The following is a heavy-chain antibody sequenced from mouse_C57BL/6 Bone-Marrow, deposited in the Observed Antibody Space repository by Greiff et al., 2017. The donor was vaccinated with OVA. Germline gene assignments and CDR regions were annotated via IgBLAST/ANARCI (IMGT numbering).Heavy chain of an antibody. CDR3: VRHLGFAY. CDR1: GFSFNTYA. V-gene: IGHV10-1*01. CDR2: IRSKSNNYAT. Sequence: EVKLMESGGGLVQPKGSLKLSCAASGFSFNTYAMNWVRQAPGKGLEWVARIRSKSNNYATYYADSVKDRFTISRDDSESMLYLQMNNLKTEDTAMYYCVRHLGFAYWGQGTRVTVSA. J-gene: IGHJ3*01.